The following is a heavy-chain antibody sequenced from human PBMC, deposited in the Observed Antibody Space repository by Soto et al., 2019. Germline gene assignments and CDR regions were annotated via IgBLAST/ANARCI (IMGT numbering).Heavy chain of an antibody. CDR3: AAEFGDYYGSGSYYNGGRNWFDP. Sequence: QMQLVQSGPEVKKPGTSVKVSCKAFGFTFTNSAMQWGRQARGQRLEWIGWIVVGSGNTNYAQKFQERVTITRDMSTSTAYMELSSLSSEDTAVYYCAAEFGDYYGSGSYYNGGRNWFDPWGQGTLVTVSS. J-gene: IGHJ5*02. V-gene: IGHV1-58*02. D-gene: IGHD3-10*01. CDR1: GFTFTNSA. CDR2: IVVGSGNT.